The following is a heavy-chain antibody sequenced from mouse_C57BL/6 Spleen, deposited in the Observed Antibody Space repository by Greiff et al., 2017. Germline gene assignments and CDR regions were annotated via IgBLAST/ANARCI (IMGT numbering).Heavy chain of an antibody. CDR1: GFSLSTFGMG. CDR2: IWWDDDK. J-gene: IGHJ2*01. V-gene: IGHV8-8*01. Sequence: QVTLKESGPGILQPSQSLSLTCSFSGFSLSTFGMGVGWLRQPKGKGVVWLVHIWWDDDKYYNPALKSLLTISKNTSKNQVFLKIANVDTADTATYCGARIEDTTVVPYFDYWGQGTTLTVSS. CDR3: ARIEDTTVVPYFDY. D-gene: IGHD1-1*01.